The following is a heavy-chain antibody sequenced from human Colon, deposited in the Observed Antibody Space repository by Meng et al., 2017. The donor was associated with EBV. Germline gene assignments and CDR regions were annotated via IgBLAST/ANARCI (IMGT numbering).Heavy chain of an antibody. CDR3: ARGGGVIKGLVTWFDP. Sequence: QGRAGLLRPSATLSLTCVVYGGSLSGYYWSWIRQTPGKGLEWIGEINHSGTINYNPSLRSRVTISVDRSNNQFSLRLSSVTAADTAVYYCARGGGVIKGLVTWFDPWGQGTLVTVSS. CDR1: GGSLSGYY. D-gene: IGHD2-8*01. CDR2: INHSGTI. J-gene: IGHJ5*02. V-gene: IGHV4-34*01.